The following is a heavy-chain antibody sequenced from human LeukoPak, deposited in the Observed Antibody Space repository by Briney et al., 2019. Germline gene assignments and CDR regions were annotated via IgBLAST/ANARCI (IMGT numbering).Heavy chain of an antibody. CDR1: GFTFSSYW. V-gene: IGHV3-7*03. J-gene: IGHJ4*02. D-gene: IGHD3-9*01. CDR3: ARYPLLRYFDWLTPYYFDY. CDR2: IKQNGSEK. Sequence: EASLRLSCAASGFTFSSYWMSWVRQAPGKGLEWVANIKQNGSEKYYVDSEKGRFTISRDNAKNSLYLQMNSLRAEDTAVYYCARYPLLRYFDWLTPYYFDYWGQGTLVTVSS.